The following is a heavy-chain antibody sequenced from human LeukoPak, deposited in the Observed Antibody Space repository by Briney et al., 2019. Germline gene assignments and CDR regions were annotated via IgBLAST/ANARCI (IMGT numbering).Heavy chain of an antibody. D-gene: IGHD3-3*01. CDR3: ARLCDFWSGCYMDV. CDR2: IYFSGTT. J-gene: IGHJ6*03. Sequence: PSETLSLTCTVSGGSISSSSYFWGWIREPPEKGLEWIGNIYFSGTTYYNPSLKSRVTIFVDTSKNQFSLKLSSVTAADTAVYYCARLCDFWSGCYMDVWGKGTTVTVSS. CDR1: GGSISSSSYF. V-gene: IGHV4-39*01.